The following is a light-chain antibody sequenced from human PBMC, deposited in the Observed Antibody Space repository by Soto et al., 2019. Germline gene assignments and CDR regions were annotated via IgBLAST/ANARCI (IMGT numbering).Light chain of an antibody. CDR2: ETN. Sequence: QSALTQPASVSGSPGQSITISCTGTNNDVGNSDLVSWYRQYPGKAPTLMIYETNRRPSGVSNRFSGSKSGNTASLTISGLQAEDEADYYCCSYAGTNTHVYGTGTKVTAL. CDR3: CSYAGTNTHV. J-gene: IGLJ1*01. V-gene: IGLV2-23*01. CDR1: NNDVGNSDL.